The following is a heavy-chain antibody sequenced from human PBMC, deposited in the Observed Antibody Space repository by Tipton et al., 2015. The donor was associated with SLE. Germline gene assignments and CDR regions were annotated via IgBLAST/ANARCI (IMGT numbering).Heavy chain of an antibody. V-gene: IGHV3-30*04. CDR2: ISYDGSNK. J-gene: IGHJ3*02. Sequence: RSLRLSCAASGFTFSSYAMHWVRQAPGKGLEWVAVISYDGSNKYYADSVKGRFTISRDNSKNTLYLQMNSLRAEDTAVYYCARDGDSGSYYDAFDIWGQGTMVTVSS. CDR1: GFTFSSYA. CDR3: ARDGDSGSYYDAFDI. D-gene: IGHD1-26*01.